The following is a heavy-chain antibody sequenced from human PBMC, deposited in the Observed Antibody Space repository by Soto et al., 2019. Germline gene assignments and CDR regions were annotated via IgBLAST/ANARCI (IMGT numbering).Heavy chain of an antibody. CDR2: INAGNGNT. CDR3: ARAVAVPADFDY. V-gene: IGHV1-3*05. J-gene: IGHJ4*02. Sequence: QVQLVQSGAEEKKPGASVKVSCKASGYTFTGYAMHWVRQAPGQRLEWMGWINAGNGNTKYSQKFQGRVTITRDTPASTAYMDLSSLRSEDTAVYSCARAVAVPADFDYWGQGTLVTVSS. CDR1: GYTFTGYA. D-gene: IGHD2-2*01.